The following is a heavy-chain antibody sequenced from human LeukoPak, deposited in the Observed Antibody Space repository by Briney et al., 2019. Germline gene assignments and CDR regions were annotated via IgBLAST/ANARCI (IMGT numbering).Heavy chain of an antibody. Sequence: GGSLRLSCAASGFTFSAYWMSWVRQAPGKGLEWVANIKQDGSDKYFEDSVKGRFTISRDNAKNSVYLQMNSLRAEDTAVYYCARGYWGLVFWGQGAPVTVSS. J-gene: IGHJ4*02. CDR1: GFTFSAYW. D-gene: IGHD7-27*01. CDR2: IKQDGSDK. CDR3: ARGYWGLVF. V-gene: IGHV3-7*01.